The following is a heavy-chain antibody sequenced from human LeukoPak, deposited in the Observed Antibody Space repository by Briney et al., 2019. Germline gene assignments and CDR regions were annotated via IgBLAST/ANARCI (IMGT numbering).Heavy chain of an antibody. D-gene: IGHD6-6*01. CDR3: ARVQYSSSPFDY. Sequence: GGSLRLSCAASGFTFSSYGMHWVRQAPGKGLEWVAFIRYDGSNKYYADSVKGRFTISRDNSKNTLYLQMNSLRAEDTAVYYCARVQYSSSPFDYWGQGPLVTVSS. CDR1: GFTFSSYG. CDR2: IRYDGSNK. J-gene: IGHJ4*02. V-gene: IGHV3-30*02.